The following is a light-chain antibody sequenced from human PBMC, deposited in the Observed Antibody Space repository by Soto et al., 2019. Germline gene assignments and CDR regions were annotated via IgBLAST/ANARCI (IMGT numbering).Light chain of an antibody. V-gene: IGKV3-20*01. J-gene: IGKJ5*01. CDR3: QQFGSSLIT. CDR1: QSVSSNS. CDR2: GAS. Sequence: EILLTQSPGTLSLSPGERATLSCRASQSVSSNSLAWYHQKPGQPPRLLIYGASSRATGIPDRFSGSGSGTDFTLTISRLEPEDFAVYYCQQFGSSLITFGQGTRLEIK.